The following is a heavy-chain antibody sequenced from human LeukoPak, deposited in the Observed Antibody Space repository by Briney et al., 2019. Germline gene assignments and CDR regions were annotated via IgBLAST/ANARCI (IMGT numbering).Heavy chain of an antibody. V-gene: IGHV3-30*04. CDR1: GCTFSTCA. CDR3: ARASYSSGWYGAPNFDY. D-gene: IGHD6-19*01. J-gene: IGHJ4*02. Sequence: GGSLRLSCAASGCTFSTCAMHWVRKAPGKGLEWVAVISSDGSDNYYADSLKGRFTISRDNSKNTLYLQMNSLRAEDTAVYYCARASYSSGWYGAPNFDYWGQGTLVTVSS. CDR2: ISSDGSDN.